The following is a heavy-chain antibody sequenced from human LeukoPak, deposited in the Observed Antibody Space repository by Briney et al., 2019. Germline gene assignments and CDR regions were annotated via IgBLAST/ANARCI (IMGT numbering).Heavy chain of an antibody. CDR3: AREIEMATPNPPPFDY. Sequence: PSETLSLTCAVYGGSFSGYYWSWIRQPPGKGLEWIGEINHSGSTNYNPSLKSRVTISVDTSKNQFSLKLSSVTAADTAVYYCAREIEMATPNPPPFDYWGQEPWSPSPQ. CDR2: INHSGST. D-gene: IGHD5-24*01. V-gene: IGHV4-34*01. J-gene: IGHJ4*01. CDR1: GGSFSGYY.